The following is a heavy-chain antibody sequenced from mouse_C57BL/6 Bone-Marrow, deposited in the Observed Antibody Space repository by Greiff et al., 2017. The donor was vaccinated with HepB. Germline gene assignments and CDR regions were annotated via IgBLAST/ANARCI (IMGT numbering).Heavy chain of an antibody. CDR2: IDPSDSYT. Sequence: QVQLQQPGAELVRPGTSVKLSCKASRYTFTSYWMHWVKQRPGQGLEWIGVIDPSDSYTNYNQKFKGKATLTVDTSSSTAYMQLSSLTSEDSAVYYCARWGGYSFAYWGQGTLVTVSA. D-gene: IGHD2-3*01. CDR3: ARWGGYSFAY. V-gene: IGHV1-59*01. CDR1: RYTFTSYW. J-gene: IGHJ3*01.